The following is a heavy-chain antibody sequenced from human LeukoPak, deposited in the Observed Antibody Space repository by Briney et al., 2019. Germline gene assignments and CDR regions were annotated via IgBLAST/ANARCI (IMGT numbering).Heavy chain of an antibody. CDR2: IYTSGRP. J-gene: IGHJ5*02. Sequence: PSDNLSLTCAVSGYSISTGYYWGCIRPPPGKGLEWIGSIYTSGRPYYNPSFKRRATIPVDPSENQFSLKLNSVAAADTAMYYCARSGTTGTYNWFDPWGQGTLVSVSS. D-gene: IGHD1-1*01. V-gene: IGHV4-38-2*01. CDR3: ARSGTTGTYNWFDP. CDR1: GYSISTGYY.